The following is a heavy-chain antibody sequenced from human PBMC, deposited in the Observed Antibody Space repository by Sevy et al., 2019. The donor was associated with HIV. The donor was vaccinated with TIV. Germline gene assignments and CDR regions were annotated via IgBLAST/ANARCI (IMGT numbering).Heavy chain of an antibody. CDR1: GSSITSLY. V-gene: IGHV4-59*08. CDR2: IYYNGHI. J-gene: IGHJ4*02. Sequence: SETLSLTCTVSGSSITSLYWNWIRQPPGKGLEWIANIYYNGHINYNPSLKSRVTLSLDTSKNQFSLRLSSVTAAGTAMYYCAGENAWGRGYSWGQGTLVTVSS. CDR3: AGENAWGRGYS. D-gene: IGHD1-26*01.